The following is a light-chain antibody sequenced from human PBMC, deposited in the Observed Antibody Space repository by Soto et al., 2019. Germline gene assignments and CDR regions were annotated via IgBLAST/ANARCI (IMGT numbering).Light chain of an antibody. J-gene: IGKJ1*01. CDR1: QSVTNW. CDR2: DAS. CDR3: QQYNSYSWT. V-gene: IGKV1-5*01. Sequence: DIQMTQSPSTLSASVGERVTITCRASQSVTNWLAWYQQKPGKAPKLLIYDASSLESGVPSRFSGSRSGTEFTLTISSLQPDDFATYYCQQYNSYSWTFGQGTKVDIK.